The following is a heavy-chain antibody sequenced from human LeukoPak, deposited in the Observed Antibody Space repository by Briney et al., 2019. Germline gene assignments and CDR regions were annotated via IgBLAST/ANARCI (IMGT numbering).Heavy chain of an antibody. CDR1: GYTFTSYY. Sequence: ASVKVSCKASGYTFTSYYMHWVRQAPGQGLEWMGIINPSGGSTSYAQKFQGRVTMTRDTSTSTVYMELSSLRSEDTAVYYCARGCTDTAMVIGGINWFDPWGQGTLVTVSS. V-gene: IGHV1-46*01. CDR2: INPSGGST. D-gene: IGHD5-18*01. CDR3: ARGCTDTAMVIGGINWFDP. J-gene: IGHJ5*02.